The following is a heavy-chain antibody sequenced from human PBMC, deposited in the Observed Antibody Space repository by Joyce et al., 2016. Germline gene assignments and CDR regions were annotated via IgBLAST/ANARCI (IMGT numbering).Heavy chain of an antibody. V-gene: IGHV4-59*11. CDR1: GASISRHY. Sequence: QLQESGPGLVKPSETLSLTCTVSGASISRHYWNGIRQPPGKGLEWSGYVYDSGTTNYNPSLKTRVTISADTSKNQFALKRSSVTAADTAVYYCARGWSSSSYFNYWGQGTLVTVSS. D-gene: IGHD6-13*01. J-gene: IGHJ1*01. CDR3: ARGWSSSSYFNY. CDR2: VYDSGTT.